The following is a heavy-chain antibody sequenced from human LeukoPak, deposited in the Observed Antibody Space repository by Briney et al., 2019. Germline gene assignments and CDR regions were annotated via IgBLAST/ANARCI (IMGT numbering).Heavy chain of an antibody. J-gene: IGHJ6*02. CDR3: ARDGTVTSNYYYYGMDV. Sequence: GGSLRLSCAASGFTVSSNYMSRVRQAPGKGLEWVSVIYSGGSTYYADSVKGRFTISRDNSKNTLYLQMNSLRAEDTAVYYCARDGTVTSNYYYYGMDVWGQGTTVTVSS. D-gene: IGHD4-17*01. CDR1: GFTVSSNY. CDR2: IYSGGST. V-gene: IGHV3-53*01.